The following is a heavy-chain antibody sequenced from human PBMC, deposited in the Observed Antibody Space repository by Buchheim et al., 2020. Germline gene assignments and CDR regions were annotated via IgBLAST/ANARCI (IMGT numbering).Heavy chain of an antibody. Sequence: EVQLLESGGGLVQPGGSLRLSCAASGFTFSSYAMSWVRQAPGKGLEWVSAISGSGGSTYYADSVKGRFTISRDNSKSTLYLQMNSLRAEDTAIYSCAYSTAGTDYYYGMDVWGQGAT. CDR3: AYSTAGTDYYYGMDV. J-gene: IGHJ6*02. CDR2: ISGSGGST. V-gene: IGHV3-23*01. D-gene: IGHD6-13*01. CDR1: GFTFSSYA.